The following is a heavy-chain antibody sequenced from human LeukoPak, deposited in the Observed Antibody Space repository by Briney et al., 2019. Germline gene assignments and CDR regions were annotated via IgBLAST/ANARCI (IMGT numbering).Heavy chain of an antibody. Sequence: GGSLRLSCAASGFTLSSYAMSWVRQAPGKGLEWVSAISGSGGSTYYADSVKGRFTISRDNSKNTLYLQMNSLRAEDTAVYYCAKDLIAVADTAPLDYWGQGTLVTVSS. D-gene: IGHD6-19*01. CDR1: GFTLSSYA. CDR3: AKDLIAVADTAPLDY. CDR2: ISGSGGST. J-gene: IGHJ4*02. V-gene: IGHV3-23*01.